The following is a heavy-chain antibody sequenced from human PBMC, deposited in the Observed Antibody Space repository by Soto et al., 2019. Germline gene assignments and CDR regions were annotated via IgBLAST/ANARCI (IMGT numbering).Heavy chain of an antibody. CDR3: ARGYYDSSGYPTGRFDP. V-gene: IGHV1-69*01. CDR1: GGTFSSYA. Sequence: QVQLVQSGAEVKKPGYSVKVSCKASGGTFSSYAISWVRQAPGQGLEWLGGIIPIFGTANYAQKFQGRVTITADESTSTAYMELSSLRSEDTAVYYCARGYYDSSGYPTGRFDPWGQGTLVTVSS. J-gene: IGHJ5*02. CDR2: IIPIFGTA. D-gene: IGHD3-22*01.